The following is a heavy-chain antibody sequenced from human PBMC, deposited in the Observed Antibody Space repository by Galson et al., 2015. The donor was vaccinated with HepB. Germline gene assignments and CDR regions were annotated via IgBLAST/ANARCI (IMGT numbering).Heavy chain of an antibody. CDR1: GFTFSSYA. D-gene: IGHD1-26*01. V-gene: IGHV3-30-3*01. CDR3: ARSRLGSHTPLGYFDY. CDR2: ISYDGSNK. Sequence: SLRLSCAASGFTFSSYAMHWVRQAPGKGLEWVAVISYDGSNKYYADSVKGRFTISRDNSKNTLYLQMNSLRAEDTAVYYCARSRLGSHTPLGYFDYWGQGTLVTVSS. J-gene: IGHJ4*02.